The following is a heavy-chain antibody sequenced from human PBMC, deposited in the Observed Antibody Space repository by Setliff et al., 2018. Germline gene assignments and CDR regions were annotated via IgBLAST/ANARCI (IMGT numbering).Heavy chain of an antibody. V-gene: IGHV4-39*01. Sequence: PSETLSLTCTVSGGSISSGVYYWGWIRQPPGKGLEWIGRIYHGGKTYYNTSLESRLTISVDTSKNQFSLKLRSVTAADTAVYYCARTGTYRYFDSWGQGTLVTSPQ. J-gene: IGHJ4*02. CDR1: GGSISSGVYY. CDR3: ARTGTYRYFDS. CDR2: IYHGGKT. D-gene: IGHD1-1*01.